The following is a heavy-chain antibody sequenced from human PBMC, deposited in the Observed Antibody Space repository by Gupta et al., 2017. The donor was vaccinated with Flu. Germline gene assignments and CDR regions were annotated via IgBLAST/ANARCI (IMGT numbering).Heavy chain of an antibody. D-gene: IGHD3-16*01. CDR3: ARGIMGDFAY. V-gene: IGHV1-18*01. CDR2: ISTDNGDT. CDR1: GYPFNTYG. Sequence: QVHLVQSGAEVKKPGASVKVSCKASGYPFNTYGLTWVRQAPGHGLEWMGWISTDNGDTYYSQEFQGRLTMTTDTSTSTAYMELRGLRSDDTAVYFCARGIMGDFAYWGQGTLVTVSS. J-gene: IGHJ4*02.